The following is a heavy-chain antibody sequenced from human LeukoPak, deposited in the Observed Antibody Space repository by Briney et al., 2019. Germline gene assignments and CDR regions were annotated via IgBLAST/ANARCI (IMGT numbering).Heavy chain of an antibody. CDR1: GGTFSSYA. V-gene: IGHV1-69*13. CDR3: ASKRGYSYGLDY. J-gene: IGHJ4*02. CDR2: IIPIFGTA. Sequence: SVKVSCKASGGTFSSYAISWVRQAPGQGLEWMGGIIPIFGTANYAQKFQGRVTITADESTSTGYMELSSLRSEDTAVYYCASKRGYSYGLDYWGQGTLVTVSS. D-gene: IGHD5-18*01.